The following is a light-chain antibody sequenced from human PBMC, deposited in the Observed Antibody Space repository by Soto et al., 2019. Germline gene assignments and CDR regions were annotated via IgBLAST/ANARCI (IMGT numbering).Light chain of an antibody. CDR3: QQSSNWPPWT. V-gene: IGKV3-11*01. CDR2: DAS. J-gene: IGKJ1*01. Sequence: EIVLTQSPATLSLSPGERATFSCKASQSVGTSLAWFQQKPGQAPSLLIYDASVRATGIPARFSGSGSGTDFTLTISRLQPEDIAMYYCQQSSNWPPWTFGRGTRVEI. CDR1: QSVGTS.